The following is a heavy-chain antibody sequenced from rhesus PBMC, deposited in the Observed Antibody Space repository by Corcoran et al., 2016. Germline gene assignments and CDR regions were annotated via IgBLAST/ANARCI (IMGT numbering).Heavy chain of an antibody. Sequence: EVQLVQSGAEVKKPGASVKISCKASGYTFIDYYLNWVRQVPGTGLEWMGRVDPEDGEEIHAQKFKDRVTITADTSTDTAYMELNSLRSEDTALYYCATAAFDYWGQGVPVTVSS. CDR2: VDPEDGEE. CDR3: ATAAFDY. J-gene: IGHJ4*01. V-gene: IGHV1-111*02. CDR1: GYTFIDYY.